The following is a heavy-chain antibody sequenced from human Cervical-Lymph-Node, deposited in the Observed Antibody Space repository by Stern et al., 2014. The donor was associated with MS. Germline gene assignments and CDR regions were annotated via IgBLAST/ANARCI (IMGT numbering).Heavy chain of an antibody. D-gene: IGHD3-22*01. V-gene: IGHV1-2*06. CDR2: INPNSGGT. Sequence: QLVQSGAEVKKPGASVKVSCKASGYTFTGYYIHWVRQAPGQGLEWMGRINPNSGGTNYAQKFQGRVTMTRDTSISTAYMELSRLRSDDTAVYYCARELDSSGFDAFDIWGQGTMVTVSS. CDR3: ARELDSSGFDAFDI. J-gene: IGHJ3*02. CDR1: GYTFTGYY.